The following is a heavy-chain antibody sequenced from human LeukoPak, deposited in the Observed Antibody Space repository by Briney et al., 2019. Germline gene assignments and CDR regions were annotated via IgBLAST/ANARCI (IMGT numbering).Heavy chain of an antibody. CDR1: GYTFTSYG. Sequence: ASVKVSCKASGYTFTSYGISWVRQAPGQGLEWMGWISGYNGNTNYAQQKLQGRVTMTTDTSTSTAYMELRSLRSDDTAVYYCARGLKRGYSSGRYSWGTGSSNDYWGQGTLVTVSS. V-gene: IGHV1-18*01. CDR3: ARGLKRGYSSGRYSWGTGSSNDY. CDR2: ISGYNGNT. D-gene: IGHD6-19*01. J-gene: IGHJ4*02.